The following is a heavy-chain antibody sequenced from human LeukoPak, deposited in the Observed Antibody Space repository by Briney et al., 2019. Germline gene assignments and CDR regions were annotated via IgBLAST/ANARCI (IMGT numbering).Heavy chain of an antibody. CDR1: GFTMSDYY. CDR2: ISGTGSTI. J-gene: IGHJ4*02. CDR3: SRGSYDLWSGFSY. D-gene: IGHD3-3*01. Sequence: GGSLRLSCEVSGFTMSDYYMMWVRQAPGKGLEWISCISGTGSTIYYADSMKGRFTISRDIGKKSVYPQMTALRADDTAVYYCSRGSYDLWSGFSYWGQGTLVTVSS. V-gene: IGHV3-69-1*02.